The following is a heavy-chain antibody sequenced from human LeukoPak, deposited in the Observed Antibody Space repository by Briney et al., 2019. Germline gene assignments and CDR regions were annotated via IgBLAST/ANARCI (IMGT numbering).Heavy chain of an antibody. J-gene: IGHJ4*02. CDR3: ARGNDYYDISGYHHRQLDY. D-gene: IGHD3-22*01. CDR1: GGSFSGYY. Sequence: PSETLSLTCVVYGGSFSGYYWTWIRQPPGKGLEWIGEVNHSGRTNYNPSLRSRVSISADTPNNQFSLKVSPVSAADTGVYYCARGNDYYDISGYHHRQLDYWGQGALVTVSS. V-gene: IGHV4-34*01. CDR2: VNHSGRT.